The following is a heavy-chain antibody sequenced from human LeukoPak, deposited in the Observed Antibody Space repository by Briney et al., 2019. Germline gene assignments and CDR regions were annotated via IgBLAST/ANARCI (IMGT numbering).Heavy chain of an antibody. CDR2: IYYSGST. CDR3: ATGRRGSGSYYSLDY. V-gene: IGHV4-39*01. CDR1: GASVSGSPYY. Sequence: SETLSLTCTVSGASVSGSPYYWGWIRQPPGKGLEWIGNIYYSGSTYYNESLKSRVTISIDTSKNQFSLKLSSVTAADTAVYYCATGRRGSGSYYSLDYWGQGTLVTVSS. J-gene: IGHJ4*02. D-gene: IGHD3-10*01.